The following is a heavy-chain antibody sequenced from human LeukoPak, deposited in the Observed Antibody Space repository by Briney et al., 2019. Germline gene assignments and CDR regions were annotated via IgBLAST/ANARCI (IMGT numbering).Heavy chain of an antibody. Sequence: GGSLRLSCAASGFTFDDYGMSWVRQAPGKGLEWVSAISGSGGSTYYADSVKGRFTISRDNSKNTLYLQMNSLRAEDTAVYYCATDLIAAAGPPRYYYYYMDVWGKGTTVTVSS. CDR2: ISGSGGST. CDR1: GFTFDDYG. CDR3: ATDLIAAAGPPRYYYYYMDV. J-gene: IGHJ6*03. V-gene: IGHV3-23*01. D-gene: IGHD6-13*01.